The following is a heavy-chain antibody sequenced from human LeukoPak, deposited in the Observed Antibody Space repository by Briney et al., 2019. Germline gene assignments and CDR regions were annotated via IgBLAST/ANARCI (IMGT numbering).Heavy chain of an antibody. D-gene: IGHD3-22*01. V-gene: IGHV1-69*13. Sequence: ATVKVSCKASGYTFSSYGISWVRQAPGQGLEWMGGIIPIFGTAKYAQKFQGRVTITADESTSTAYMELSSLRSEDTAVYYCATTYYYDRWGRAFDIWGQGTMVTVSS. J-gene: IGHJ3*02. CDR1: GYTFSSYG. CDR3: ATTYYYDRWGRAFDI. CDR2: IIPIFGTA.